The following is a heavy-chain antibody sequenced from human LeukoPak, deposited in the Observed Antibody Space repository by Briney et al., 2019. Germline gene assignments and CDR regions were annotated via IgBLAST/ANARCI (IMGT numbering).Heavy chain of an antibody. CDR2: ISYDGSSK. V-gene: IGHV3-30*03. D-gene: IGHD6-13*01. CDR1: GFTFSSFG. CDR3: ASPAVYSSSWYYFDY. J-gene: IGHJ4*02. Sequence: GGSLTLSCAASGFTFSSFGMHWVRQAPGKGLEWVAFISYDGSSKYYADSVKGRFTISRDNSKNTLYLQMNSLRAEDTAVYYCASPAVYSSSWYYFDYWGQGTLVTVSS.